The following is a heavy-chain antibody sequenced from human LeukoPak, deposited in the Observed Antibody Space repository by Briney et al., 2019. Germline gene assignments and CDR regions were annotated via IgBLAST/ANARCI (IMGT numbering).Heavy chain of an antibody. Sequence: GGSLRLSCAASGFTFSSSSMNWVRQAPGKGLEWVSSISSSSTYIYYADSVKGRFTISRDNAKNSLYLQMNSLRAEDTAVYYCARPGRSYYYGSGSYDGHNFDYWGQGTLVTVSS. CDR3: ARPGRSYYYGSGSYDGHNFDY. V-gene: IGHV3-21*01. J-gene: IGHJ4*02. CDR1: GFTFSSSS. CDR2: ISSSSTYI. D-gene: IGHD3-10*01.